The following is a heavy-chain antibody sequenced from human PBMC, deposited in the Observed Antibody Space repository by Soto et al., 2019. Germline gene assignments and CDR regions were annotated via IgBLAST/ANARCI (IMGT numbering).Heavy chain of an antibody. D-gene: IGHD4-4*01. CDR3: ARSRDGYSFYFYYGMDG. Sequence: TGGSLRLSCAASGFTFTSYGMQWVRQAPGKGLEWMALILHDGSAEYYADSVKGRFTISRDNSKNTLYLQMNSLRAEDTAVYYCARSRDGYSFYFYYGMDGWGQGTTVTVSS. CDR1: GFTFTSYG. V-gene: IGHV3-30*03. CDR2: ILHDGSAE. J-gene: IGHJ6*02.